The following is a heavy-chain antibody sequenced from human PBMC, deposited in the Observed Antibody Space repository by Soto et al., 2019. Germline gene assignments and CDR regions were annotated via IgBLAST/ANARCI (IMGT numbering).Heavy chain of an antibody. CDR3: ASTPGYCSGGSCYSLAFDI. CDR1: GDSVSSNSAA. Sequence: PSQTLSLTCAISGDSVSSNSAARNWIRQSPSRGLEWLGRTYYRSKWYNDYAVSVKSRITINPDTSKNQFSLQLNSVTPEDTAVYYCASTPGYCSGGSCYSLAFDIWGQGTMVTVSS. J-gene: IGHJ3*02. CDR2: TYYRSKWYN. V-gene: IGHV6-1*01. D-gene: IGHD2-15*01.